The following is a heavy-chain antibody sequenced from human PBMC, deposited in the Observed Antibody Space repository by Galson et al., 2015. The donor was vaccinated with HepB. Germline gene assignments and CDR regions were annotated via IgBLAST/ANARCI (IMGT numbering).Heavy chain of an antibody. CDR3: AKVFPEKTDGWYRQALYYFDS. V-gene: IGHV3-23*01. CDR2: ITPSGDNT. D-gene: IGHD6-19*01. Sequence: SLRLSCAASGFPFSYYAMTWVRQAPGKGLEWVSAITPSGDNTYSADSLKGRFTLSRDHSKNTVLLQMNILRADDTAIYFCAKVFPEKTDGWYRQALYYFDSWGHGTRVTVSS. CDR1: GFPFSYYA. J-gene: IGHJ4*01.